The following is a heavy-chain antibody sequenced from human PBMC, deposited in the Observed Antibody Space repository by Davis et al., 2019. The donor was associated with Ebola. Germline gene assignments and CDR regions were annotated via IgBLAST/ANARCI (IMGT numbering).Heavy chain of an antibody. D-gene: IGHD3-16*01. CDR2: IKQDGSEK. CDR1: GFSFSSYW. CDR3: AREVRGWGYYGMDV. V-gene: IGHV3-7*01. Sequence: GESLKISCAASGFSFSSYWMSWVRQAPGKGLEWVASIKQDGSEKYYVDSVKGRFTISRDNAKNTLYLQMNSLRAEDAAVYYCAREVRGWGYYGMDVWGQGTTVTVSS. J-gene: IGHJ6*02.